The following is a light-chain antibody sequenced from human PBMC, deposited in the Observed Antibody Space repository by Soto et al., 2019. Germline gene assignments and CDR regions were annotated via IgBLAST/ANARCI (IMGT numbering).Light chain of an antibody. V-gene: IGKV3-15*01. CDR3: QQYYHWPRT. CDR2: AAS. CDR1: QSVSSSY. Sequence: EIVLTQSPGTLSLSPGERATLSCRASQSVSSSYLAWFQHKPGQAPRLLIYAASTKATGVPARFTGSGSRTDFNLTITSLQSEDFAVYYCQQYYHWPRTFGQGTKVDIK. J-gene: IGKJ1*01.